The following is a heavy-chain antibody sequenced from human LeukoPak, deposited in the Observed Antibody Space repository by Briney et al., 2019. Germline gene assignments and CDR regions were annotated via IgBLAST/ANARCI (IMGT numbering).Heavy chain of an antibody. CDR3: ASPSNYYYYYGMDV. CDR1: GGSISSSNW. J-gene: IGHJ6*02. CDR2: IYHSGST. V-gene: IGHV4-4*02. Sequence: SGTLSLTCAVSGGSISSSNWWSWVRQPPGKGLEWIGEIYHSGSTNYNPSLKSRVTISVDKSKNQFSLKLSSVTAADTAVYYCASPSNYYYYYGMDVWGQGTTVTVSS.